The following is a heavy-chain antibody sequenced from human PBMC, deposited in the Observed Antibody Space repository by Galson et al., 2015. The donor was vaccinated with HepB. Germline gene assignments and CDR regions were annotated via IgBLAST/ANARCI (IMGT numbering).Heavy chain of an antibody. CDR3: AKELYCSSTSCYSYFDY. Sequence: SLRLSCAASGFTFSSYAMSWVRQAPGKGLEWVSAISGSGGSTYCADSVKGRFTISRDNSKNTLYLQMNSLRAEDTAVYYCAKELYCSSTSCYSYFDYWGQGTLVTVSS. D-gene: IGHD2-2*02. J-gene: IGHJ4*02. CDR1: GFTFSSYA. CDR2: ISGSGGST. V-gene: IGHV3-23*01.